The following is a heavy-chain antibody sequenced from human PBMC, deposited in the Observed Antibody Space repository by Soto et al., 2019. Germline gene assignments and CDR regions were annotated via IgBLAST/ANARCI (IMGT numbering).Heavy chain of an antibody. V-gene: IGHV3-23*01. CDR1: GFTFSSYA. D-gene: IGHD2-2*01. CDR2: ISGSGGST. J-gene: IGHJ4*02. CDR3: AREGCSSTSCRYYFDY. Sequence: GGSLRLSCAASGFTFSSYAMSWVRQAPGKGLEWVSAISGSGGSTYYADSVKGRFTISRDNSKNTLYLQMNSLRAEDTAVYYCAREGCSSTSCRYYFDYWGQGTLVTVSS.